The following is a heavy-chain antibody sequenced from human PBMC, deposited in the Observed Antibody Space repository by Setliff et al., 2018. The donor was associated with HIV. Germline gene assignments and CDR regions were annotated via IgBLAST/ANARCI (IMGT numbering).Heavy chain of an antibody. CDR1: GFTSSSYA. CDR3: ARAGVYYDSSGYCIDY. Sequence: LRLSCAASGFTSSSYAMSWVRQAPGKGLEWVSAISGSGGSTYYADSVKGRFTISRDNSKNTLYLQMNSLRAEDTAVYYCARAGVYYDSSGYCIDYWGPGTMVTVSS. CDR2: ISGSGGST. J-gene: IGHJ4*03. D-gene: IGHD3-22*01. V-gene: IGHV3-23*01.